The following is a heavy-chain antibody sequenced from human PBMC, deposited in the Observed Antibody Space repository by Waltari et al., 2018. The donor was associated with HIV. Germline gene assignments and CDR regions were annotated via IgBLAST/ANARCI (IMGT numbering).Heavy chain of an antibody. D-gene: IGHD6-19*01. CDR2: IYSNGVS. J-gene: IGHJ4*02. V-gene: IGHV4-39*01. CDR3: VALRTVTGTIDK. CDR1: TGYFTPPYY. Sequence: QLQLQESGPALVKPSETLSLTATVATGYFTPPYYWAWVRLFPGTGLKWIGSIYSNGVSHYAPSLKSRVALSVDMSKNQFSLTLTAVTAADTSRYFCVALRTVTGTIDKWGQGTLVTVS.